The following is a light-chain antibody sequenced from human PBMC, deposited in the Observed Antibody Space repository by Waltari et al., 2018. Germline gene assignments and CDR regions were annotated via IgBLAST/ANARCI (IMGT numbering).Light chain of an antibody. Sequence: MTQSPSSLSASVGDRVTITCRASQSIYRYLDWYLQKPGQSPQLLIYLGSDRASGVPDRFSGSGSGTDFTLKISRVEADDVGVYYCMQPLQTPWTFGQGTKVEIK. V-gene: IGKV2-28*01. CDR2: LGS. J-gene: IGKJ1*01. CDR3: MQPLQTPWT. CDR1: QSIYRY.